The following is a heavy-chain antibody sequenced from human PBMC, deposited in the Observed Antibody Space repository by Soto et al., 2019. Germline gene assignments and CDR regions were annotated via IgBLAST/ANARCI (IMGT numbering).Heavy chain of an antibody. CDR2: IIPIFGTA. V-gene: IGHV1-69*01. D-gene: IGHD3-10*01. CDR1: GGTFSSYA. J-gene: IGHJ6*02. CDR3: ASYYYGSGSYHYYYGMDV. Sequence: QVQLVQSGAEVKKPGSSVKVSCKASGGTFSSYAISWVRQAPGQGLEWMGGIIPIFGTANYAQKFQGRVTITADESTSTAYMELSSRRSEDTAVYYCASYYYGSGSYHYYYGMDVWGQGTTVTVSS.